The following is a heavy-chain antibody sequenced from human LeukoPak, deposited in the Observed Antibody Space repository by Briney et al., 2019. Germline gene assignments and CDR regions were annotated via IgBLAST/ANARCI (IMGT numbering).Heavy chain of an antibody. V-gene: IGHV3-23*01. J-gene: IGHJ4*02. CDR2: ISGSGGST. CDR1: GFTFSSYA. D-gene: IGHD5-18*01. Sequence: GSLRLSCAASGFTFSSYAMSWVRQAPGKGLEWVSAISGSGGSTYYADSVKGRFTISRDNSKNTLYLQMNSLRAEDTAVYYCAGGGYSYGPLDYWGQGTLVTVSS. CDR3: AGGGYSYGPLDY.